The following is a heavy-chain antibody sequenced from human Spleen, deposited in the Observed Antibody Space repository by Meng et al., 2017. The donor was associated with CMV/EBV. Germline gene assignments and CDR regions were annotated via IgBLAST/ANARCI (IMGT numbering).Heavy chain of an antibody. V-gene: IGHV4-59*08. D-gene: IGHD5-12*01. CDR2: IYYSGST. Sequence: SETLSLTCTVSGGSISSYYWSWIRQPPGKGLEWIGYIYYSGSTNYNPSLKSRVTISVDTSKNQFSLKLTSVTAADTAFYYCAKRVRGYLYGLDVWGQGTTVTVSS. J-gene: IGHJ6*02. CDR1: GGSISSYY. CDR3: AKRVRGYLYGLDV.